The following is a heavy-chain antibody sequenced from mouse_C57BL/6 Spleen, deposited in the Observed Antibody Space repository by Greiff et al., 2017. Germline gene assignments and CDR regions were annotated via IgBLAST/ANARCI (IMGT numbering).Heavy chain of an antibody. D-gene: IGHD2-2*01. V-gene: IGHV1-80*01. CDR2: IYPGDGDT. J-gene: IGHJ3*01. CDR1: GYAFSSYW. Sequence: VQLQQSGAELVKPGASVKISCKASGYAFSSYWMNWVKQRPGKGLEWIGQIYPGDGDTNYNGKFKGKATLTADKSSSTAYMQLSSLTSEDSAVYFCARSGYGYDSWFAYWGQGTLVTVSA. CDR3: ARSGYGYDSWFAY.